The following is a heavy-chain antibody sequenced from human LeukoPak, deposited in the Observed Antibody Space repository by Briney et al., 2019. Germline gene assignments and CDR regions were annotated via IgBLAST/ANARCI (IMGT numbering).Heavy chain of an antibody. CDR1: GYTFTSYG. D-gene: IGHD1-7*01. CDR3: ARDRSNWNSYYYYYYMDV. V-gene: IGHV1-18*01. CDR2: ISAYNGNT. J-gene: IGHJ6*03. Sequence: ASVKVSCKASGYTFTSYGISWVRQAPGQGLEWMGWISAYNGNTNYAQKLQGRVTMTTDTSTSTAYMELRSLRSDDTAVYYCARDRSNWNSYYYYYYMDVWGKGTTVTVSS.